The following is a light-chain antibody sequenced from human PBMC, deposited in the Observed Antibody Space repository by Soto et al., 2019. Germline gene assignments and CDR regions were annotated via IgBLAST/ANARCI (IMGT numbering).Light chain of an antibody. J-gene: IGKJ5*01. CDR2: DAS. V-gene: IGKV3-11*01. CDR1: QSVSRY. CDR3: QQRSNLPPIT. Sequence: EIVLTQSPATLSLTPEERATLSCRASQSVSRYLAWYQQKPGQAPRLLIYDASNRATGIPARYSGSGSGTDFTLTISSLEPEDFAVYYCQQRSNLPPITFGQGTRPEIK.